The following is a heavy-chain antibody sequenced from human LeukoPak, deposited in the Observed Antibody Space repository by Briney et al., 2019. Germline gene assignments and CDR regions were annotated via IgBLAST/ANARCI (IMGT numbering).Heavy chain of an antibody. CDR1: RFPLSSYS. D-gene: IGHD2-2*01. Sequence: GLSLRLSCVASRFPLSSYSMNWVRQAPPKGLDWVSYISSNSTTIYYADSVKGRFTMSRDNAQNSLYLQMNSLRPEDTAFYYCVRDSRHATAYWGQGILVTVSS. CDR3: VRDSRHATAY. CDR2: ISSNSTTI. J-gene: IGHJ4*02. V-gene: IGHV3-48*04.